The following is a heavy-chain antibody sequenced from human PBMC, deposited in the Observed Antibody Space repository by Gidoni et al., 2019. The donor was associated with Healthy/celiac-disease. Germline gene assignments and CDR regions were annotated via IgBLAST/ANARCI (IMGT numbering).Heavy chain of an antibody. J-gene: IGHJ6*04. CDR3: ARGSSSWYTRGVYYYYGMDV. Sequence: QVQLQDSGPELVTPSETLSLPCPVSGGSISRYYCSWIRQPAGNELEWIGRIYTSGSTTYNSSRKSRVTMSVETSKTQFSLKLSSVPAADTAVYYCARGSSSWYTRGVYYYYGMDVWGKGTTVTVSS. CDR1: GGSISRYY. CDR2: IYTSGST. V-gene: IGHV4-4*07. D-gene: IGHD6-13*01.